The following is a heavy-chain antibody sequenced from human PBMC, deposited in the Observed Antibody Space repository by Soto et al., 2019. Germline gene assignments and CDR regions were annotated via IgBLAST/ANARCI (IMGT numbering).Heavy chain of an antibody. J-gene: IGHJ5*02. CDR2: ISSSGSTV. V-gene: IGHV3-11*01. CDR3: ARARSRYCSSTSCDGYWFDP. D-gene: IGHD2-2*01. Sequence: GGSLRLSCAASGFTFSDYYMTWIRQAPGKGLEWLSYISSSGSTVKYVDSVKGRFTISRDNAKNSLYLQMNSLRVEDTAVYYCARARSRYCSSTSCDGYWFDPWGQGTLVTVSS. CDR1: GFTFSDYY.